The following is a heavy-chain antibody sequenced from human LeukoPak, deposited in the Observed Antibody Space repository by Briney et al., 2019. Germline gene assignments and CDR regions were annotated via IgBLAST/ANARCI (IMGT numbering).Heavy chain of an antibody. D-gene: IGHD6-19*01. J-gene: IGHJ4*02. Sequence: GASVKVSCEASGYTFTSYDVHWVRQATGQGLEWMGWINPNSDNTDYAQKFQGRVTITRDTSISTAYMELSSLRSEDTAVYYCAIGAVGFDYWGQGTLVTVSS. CDR3: AIGAVGFDY. CDR2: INPNSDNT. V-gene: IGHV1-8*03. CDR1: GYTFTSYD.